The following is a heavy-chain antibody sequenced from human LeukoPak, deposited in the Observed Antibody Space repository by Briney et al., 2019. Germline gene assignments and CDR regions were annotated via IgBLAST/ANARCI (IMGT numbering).Heavy chain of an antibody. V-gene: IGHV4-59*08. CDR2: IYYSGST. D-gene: IGHD5-12*01. Sequence: SETLSLTCTVSGGSISSYYWSWIRQPPGKGLEWIGYIYYSGSTNYNPSLKSRVTISVDTSKNQFSLKLSSVTAADTAVYYCARKRYGGYDFDYWGQGTLVTVSS. CDR3: ARKRYGGYDFDY. J-gene: IGHJ4*02. CDR1: GGSISSYY.